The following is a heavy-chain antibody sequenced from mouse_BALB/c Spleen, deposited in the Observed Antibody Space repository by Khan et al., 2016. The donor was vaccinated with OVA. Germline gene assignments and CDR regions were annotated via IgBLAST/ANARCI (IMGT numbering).Heavy chain of an antibody. D-gene: IGHD2-14*01. J-gene: IGHJ3*01. Sequence: EVQLQESGPSLVKPSQTLSLTCSVTGDSITSGYWCWIRKFPGNKLEYMGYILYSGSTYYNPSPQSRLSIPPPTSQTQYSLPLHSVTTEDTATYYCARSTYRYAFAHWGQGTLVTVSA. V-gene: IGHV3-8*02. CDR3: ARSTYRYAFAH. CDR2: ILYSGST. CDR1: GDSITSGY.